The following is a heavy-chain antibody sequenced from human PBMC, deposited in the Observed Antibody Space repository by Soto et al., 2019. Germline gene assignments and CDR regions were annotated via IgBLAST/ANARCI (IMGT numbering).Heavy chain of an antibody. J-gene: IGHJ4*01. CDR1: GFIFDEYA. CDR2: ISWNSGSI. D-gene: IGHD6-19*01. CDR3: AKSYSGGWFSFDS. Sequence: PGGSLRLSCAASGFIFDEYAMHWVRQAPGKGLEWVSGISWNSGSIGYADSVKGRFTISRDNVKNSLYLQMSSLRAEDTALHYCAKSYSGGWFSFDSWGHGTLVTVSS. V-gene: IGHV3-9*01.